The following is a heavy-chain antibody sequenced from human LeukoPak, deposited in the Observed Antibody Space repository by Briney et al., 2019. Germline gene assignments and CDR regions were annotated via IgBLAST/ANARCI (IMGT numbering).Heavy chain of an antibody. CDR3: AREDLYCSGGSCYSVY. J-gene: IGHJ4*02. Sequence: PGGSLRLSCAASGFTFSSNYMSWVRQAPGKGLEWVSVIYSGGSTYYADSVKGRFTICRDNSKNTLYLQMNSLRAEDTAVYYCAREDLYCSGGSCYSVYWGQGTLVTVSS. CDR1: GFTFSSNY. V-gene: IGHV3-53*01. CDR2: IYSGGST. D-gene: IGHD2-15*01.